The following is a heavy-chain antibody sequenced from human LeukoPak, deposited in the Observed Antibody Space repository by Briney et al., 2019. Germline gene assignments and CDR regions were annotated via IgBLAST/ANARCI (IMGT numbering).Heavy chain of an antibody. J-gene: IGHJ4*02. Sequence: SETLSLTCTVSGGSISSYYWSWIRQPPGKGLEWIEYIYYSGSTNYNPSLKSRVTISVDTSKNQFSLKLSSVTAADTAVYYCARHGIAAAYHFDYLGQGTLVTVSS. D-gene: IGHD6-13*01. CDR3: ARHGIAAAYHFDY. CDR2: IYYSGST. V-gene: IGHV4-59*08. CDR1: GGSISSYY.